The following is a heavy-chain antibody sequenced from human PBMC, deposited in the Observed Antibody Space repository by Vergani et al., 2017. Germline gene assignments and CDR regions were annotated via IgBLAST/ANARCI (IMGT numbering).Heavy chain of an antibody. V-gene: IGHV3-11*05. D-gene: IGHD6-6*01. J-gene: IGHJ6*02. CDR3: ASSSTRDSSSLGRGGMDV. CDR2: ISSSSSYT. CDR1: GFTFSDYY. Sequence: QVQLVESGGGLVKPGGFLRLSCAASGFTFSDYYMSWIRQAPGKGLEWVSYISSSSSYTNYADSVKGRFTISRDNAKNSLYLQMNSLRAEDTAVYYCASSSTRDSSSLGRGGMDVWGQGTTVTVSS.